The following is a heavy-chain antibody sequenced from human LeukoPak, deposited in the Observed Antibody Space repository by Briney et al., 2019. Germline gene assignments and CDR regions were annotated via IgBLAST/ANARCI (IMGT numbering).Heavy chain of an antibody. D-gene: IGHD3-16*02. J-gene: IGHJ6*02. CDR2: INPNSGGT. V-gene: IGHV1-2*02. CDR1: GYTFTGYY. CDR3: ARAFDRGVIPPPHFYYYYGMDV. Sequence: GASVKVSCKASGYTFTGYYMHWVRQAPGQGLEWMGWINPNSGGTNYAQKFQGRVTMTRDTSISTAYMELSRLRSEDTAVYYCARAFDRGVIPPPHFYYYYGMDVWGQGTTVTVSS.